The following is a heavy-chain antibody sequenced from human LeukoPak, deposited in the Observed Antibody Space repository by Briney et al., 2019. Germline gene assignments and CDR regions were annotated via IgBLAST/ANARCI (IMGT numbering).Heavy chain of an antibody. CDR3: ARVRLPGGGDCCIAQ. CDR1: GFTFSDYW. CDR2: INTDGTST. D-gene: IGHD2-21*02. J-gene: IGHJ4*02. Sequence: GGSLRLSCAASGFTFSDYWIHWVRQAPGKGLVWVSRINTDGTSTTYADSVRGRFTISRDNAKNTLYLQINSLRAEDTAVYYCARVRLPGGGDCCIAQWSQGTLVTVSS. V-gene: IGHV3-74*01.